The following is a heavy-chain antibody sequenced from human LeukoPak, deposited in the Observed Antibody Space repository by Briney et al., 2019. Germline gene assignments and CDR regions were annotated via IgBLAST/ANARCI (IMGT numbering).Heavy chain of an antibody. CDR2: MNPNSGNT. CDR3: ARGRYDILTGQFDY. Sequence: ASVKVSCKASGYTFTSYDINWVRQATGQGLEWMGWMNPNSGNTGYAQKFQGRVTMTRNTSISTAYMELSSLRSEDTAVYYCARGRYDILTGQFDYWGQGTLVTVSS. CDR1: GYTFTSYD. V-gene: IGHV1-8*01. J-gene: IGHJ4*02. D-gene: IGHD3-9*01.